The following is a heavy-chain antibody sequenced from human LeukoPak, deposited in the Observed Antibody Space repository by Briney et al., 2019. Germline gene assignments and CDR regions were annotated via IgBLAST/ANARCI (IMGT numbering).Heavy chain of an antibody. CDR1: RFTFSDYA. Sequence: GGSLRLSCAASRFTFSDYAMSWVRQAPGKGLEWVSSISSSNSYIYYADSVKGRFTISKDDAKNSLSLHMNSLRAEDTAVYYCARDLIGGYNGGYFDSWGQGILVTVSS. CDR2: ISSSNSYI. J-gene: IGHJ4*02. V-gene: IGHV3-21*01. CDR3: ARDLIGGYNGGYFDS. D-gene: IGHD5-24*01.